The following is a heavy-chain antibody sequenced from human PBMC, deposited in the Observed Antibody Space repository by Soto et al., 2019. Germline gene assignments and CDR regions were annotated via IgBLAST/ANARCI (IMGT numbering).Heavy chain of an antibody. CDR1: GCTVSSYA. J-gene: IGHJ6*02. V-gene: IGHV1-69*06. CDR2: IIPIFGTA. CDR3: ASRGYSYGPYYYYGMDV. D-gene: IGHD5-18*01. Sequence: SVKVSCKASGCTVSSYAISCVRQAPGQVLEWMGGIIPIFGTANYAQKFQGRVTITADKSTSTAYMELSSLRSEDTAVYYCASRGYSYGPYYYYGMDVWGQGTTVTVSS.